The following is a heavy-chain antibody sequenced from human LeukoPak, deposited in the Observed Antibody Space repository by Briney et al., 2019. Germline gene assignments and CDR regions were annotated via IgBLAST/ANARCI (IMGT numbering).Heavy chain of an antibody. CDR3: ARDRVRGNSNPFFDY. CDR1: GGSVSSGTYY. Sequence: SETLSLTCTVSGGSVSSGTYYWSWIRQPPGKGLEWIGYIYYSGSTNYNPSLKSRVTISVDTSKNQFSLKLSSVTAADTAVYYCARDRVRGNSNPFFDYWGREPWSPSPQ. J-gene: IGHJ4*02. CDR2: IYYSGST. D-gene: IGHD4-11*01. V-gene: IGHV4-61*01.